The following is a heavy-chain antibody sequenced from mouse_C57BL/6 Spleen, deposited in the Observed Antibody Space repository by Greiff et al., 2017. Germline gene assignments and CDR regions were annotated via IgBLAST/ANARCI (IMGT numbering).Heavy chain of an antibody. CDR2: IRLKSDNYAT. Sequence: EVKVEESGGGLVQPGGSMKLSCVASGFTFSNYWMNWVRQSPEKGLEWVAQIRLKSDNYATHYAESVKGRFTISRDDSKSSVYLQMNNLRAEDTGIYYCTGTYDYDVGGYAMDYWGQGTSVTVSS. D-gene: IGHD2-4*01. CDR3: TGTYDYDVGGYAMDY. J-gene: IGHJ4*01. CDR1: GFTFSNYW. V-gene: IGHV6-3*01.